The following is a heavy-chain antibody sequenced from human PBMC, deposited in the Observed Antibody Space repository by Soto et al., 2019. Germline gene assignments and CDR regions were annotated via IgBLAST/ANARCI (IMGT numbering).Heavy chain of an antibody. Sequence: PSETLSLTCTVSGGSISSYYWSWIRQPPGKGLEWIGYIYYSGSTNYNPSLKSRVTISVDTSKNQFSLKLSSVTAADTAVYYCARGVSDILTGPTKFDPWGQGTLVTVS. J-gene: IGHJ5*02. D-gene: IGHD3-9*01. V-gene: IGHV4-59*01. CDR2: IYYSGST. CDR1: GGSISSYY. CDR3: ARGVSDILTGPTKFDP.